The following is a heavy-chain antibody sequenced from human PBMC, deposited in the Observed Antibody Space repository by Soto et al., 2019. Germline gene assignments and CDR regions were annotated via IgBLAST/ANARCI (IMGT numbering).Heavy chain of an antibody. CDR1: GFTFSSYS. CDR3: ARVHGGGDYGVFDY. J-gene: IGHJ4*02. D-gene: IGHD4-17*01. V-gene: IGHV3-21*01. CDR2: ISSSSYI. Sequence: EVQLVESGGGLVKPGGSLRLSCAASGFTFSSYSMNWVRQAPGKGLEWVSSISSSSYIYYADSVKGRFTISRDNAKNSLYLQMNSLRAEDTAVYYCARVHGGGDYGVFDYWGQGTLVTVSS.